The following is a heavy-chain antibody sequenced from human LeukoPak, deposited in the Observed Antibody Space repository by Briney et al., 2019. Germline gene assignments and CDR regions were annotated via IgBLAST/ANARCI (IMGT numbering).Heavy chain of an antibody. CDR2: IKQDGSEK. Sequence: PGGSLRLSCAASGFTFSSYWTSWVRQAPGKGLEWVANIKQDGSEKYYVDSVKGRFTISRDNAKNSLYLQMNSLRAEDTAVYYCANHGSGPYYYYYGMDVWGKGTTVTVSS. CDR1: GFTFSSYW. J-gene: IGHJ6*04. D-gene: IGHD3-10*01. V-gene: IGHV3-7*03. CDR3: ANHGSGPYYYYYGMDV.